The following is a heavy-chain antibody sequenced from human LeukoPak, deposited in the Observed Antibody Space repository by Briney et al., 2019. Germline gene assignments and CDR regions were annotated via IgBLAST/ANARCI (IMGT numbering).Heavy chain of an antibody. CDR2: ISSSSSYI. CDR3: ARLAVGWFDP. Sequence: PGGSLRLSCAASGFTFSSYSMNWVRQAPGKGLEWVSSISSSSSYIYYADSVKSRFTISRDNAKNSLYLQMNSLRAEDAAVYYCARLAVGWFDPWGQGTLVTVSS. J-gene: IGHJ5*02. D-gene: IGHD2-2*01. V-gene: IGHV3-21*01. CDR1: GFTFSSYS.